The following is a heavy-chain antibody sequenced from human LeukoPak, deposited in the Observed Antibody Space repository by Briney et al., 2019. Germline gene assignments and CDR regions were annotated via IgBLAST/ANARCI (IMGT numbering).Heavy chain of an antibody. J-gene: IGHJ6*02. CDR2: ISGSGGST. V-gene: IGHV3-23*01. CDR3: AKADSSGWPNYYYYGMDV. CDR1: GFTFSSYA. D-gene: IGHD6-19*01. Sequence: GGSLRLSCAASGFTFSSYAMSWVRQAPGKGLEWVSAISGSGGSTYYADSVKGPFTISRDNSKNTLYLQMNSLRAEDTAVYYCAKADSSGWPNYYYYGMDVWGQGTTVTVSS.